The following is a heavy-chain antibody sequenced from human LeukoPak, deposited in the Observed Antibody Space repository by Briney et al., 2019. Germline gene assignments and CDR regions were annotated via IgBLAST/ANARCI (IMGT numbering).Heavy chain of an antibody. CDR1: GGSISSSSYY. Sequence: SETLSLTCTVPGGSISSSSYYWGWIRQPPGKGLEWIGSIYYSGSTYYNPSLKSRVTISVDTSKNQFSLKLSSVTAADTAVYYCARHAGYDFWSGYYRPYYSDYWGQGTLVTVSS. J-gene: IGHJ4*02. CDR3: ARHAGYDFWSGYYRPYYSDY. CDR2: IYYSGST. D-gene: IGHD3-3*01. V-gene: IGHV4-39*01.